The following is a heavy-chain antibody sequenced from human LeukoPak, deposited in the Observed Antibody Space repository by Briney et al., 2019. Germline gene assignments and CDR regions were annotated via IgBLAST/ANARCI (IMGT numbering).Heavy chain of an antibody. J-gene: IGHJ5*02. CDR3: ARGSSSWYVYWFDP. Sequence: GSSVKVSCKASGGTFSSYAISWVRQAPGQGLEWMGGIIPIFGTANYAQKLQGRVTMTTDTSTSTAYMELRSLRSDDTAVYYCARGSSSWYVYWFDPWGQGTLVTVSS. V-gene: IGHV1-69*05. CDR1: GGTFSSYA. CDR2: IIPIFGTA. D-gene: IGHD6-13*01.